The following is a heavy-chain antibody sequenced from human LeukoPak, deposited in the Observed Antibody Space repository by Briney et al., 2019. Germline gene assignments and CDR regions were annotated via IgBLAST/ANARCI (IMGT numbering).Heavy chain of an antibody. CDR3: ARVRYYYDSSGFGLRN. D-gene: IGHD3-22*01. CDR1: GGSISGYD. V-gene: IGHV4-59*01. CDR2: ISYSGST. Sequence: PSPTLSLTGTVSGGSISGYDWRWIRQPPRKGLEWIGDISYSGSTIYNPSLKRRVTISVDTSKNQFSLKLSSVTAADTAVYYCARVRYYYDSSGFGLRNWGQGTLVTVSS. J-gene: IGHJ4*02.